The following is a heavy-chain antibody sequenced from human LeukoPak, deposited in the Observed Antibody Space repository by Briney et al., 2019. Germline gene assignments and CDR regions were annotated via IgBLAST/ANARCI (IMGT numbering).Heavy chain of an antibody. CDR2: IIPIFGTA. J-gene: IGHJ4*02. CDR1: GRTFISYA. D-gene: IGHD2-8*01. V-gene: IGHV1-69*05. CDR3: ARGNGPPDY. Sequence: SVNVSCKASGRTFISYAISWVRQAPGRGLEWMGGIIPIFGTANYAQKFQGRVTITTDESTSTAYMELSSLRSEDTAVYYCARGNGPPDYWGQGTLVTVSS.